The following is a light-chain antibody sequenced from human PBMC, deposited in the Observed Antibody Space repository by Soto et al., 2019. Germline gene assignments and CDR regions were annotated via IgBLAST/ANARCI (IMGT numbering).Light chain of an antibody. CDR2: GVS. CDR1: QSVSRF. Sequence: ETVLTQSPATLSLSPGEGATLFCRASQSVSRFFAWYQQKPGQAPRLLIYGVSNRATGVPARFSGSGSGTDFTLSISSLEPEDSGVYYCQQRFTWPLTFGGGTKV. J-gene: IGKJ4*01. CDR3: QQRFTWPLT. V-gene: IGKV3-11*01.